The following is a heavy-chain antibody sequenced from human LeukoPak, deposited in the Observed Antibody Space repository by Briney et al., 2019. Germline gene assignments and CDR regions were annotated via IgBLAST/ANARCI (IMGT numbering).Heavy chain of an antibody. D-gene: IGHD2-2*01. CDR2: LRFFSTYI. J-gene: IGHJ5*02. CDR3: ARADCSSSTCYLRRSWFDP. V-gene: IGHV3-21*01. CDR1: GFSFSGHD. Sequence: GGALRLSCAASGFSFSGHDMKWVRQAPGKGLEWGSSLRFFSTYIYYADSVRGRFTISRDNAKNSLYLQMNSLRVEDTAVYYCARADCSSSTCYLRRSWFDPWGQGTLVTVSS.